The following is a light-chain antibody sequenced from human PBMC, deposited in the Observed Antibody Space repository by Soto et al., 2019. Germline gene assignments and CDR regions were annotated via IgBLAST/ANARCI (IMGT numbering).Light chain of an antibody. V-gene: IGKV3-15*01. CDR2: GAS. CDR1: QSVSSN. J-gene: IGKJ5*01. CDR3: QQYKNWPPIT. Sequence: EIVLTQSPGTLSLSPGERATLSCRASQSVSSNLAWYQQKPGQVPRLLIYGASTSATGIPARFRGRGSGTEFTLTISSLQSEDFAVYYCQQYKNWPPITFGQGTRLEIK.